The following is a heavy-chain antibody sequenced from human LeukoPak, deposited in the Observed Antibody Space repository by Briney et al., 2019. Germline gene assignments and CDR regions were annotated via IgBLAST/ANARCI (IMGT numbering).Heavy chain of an antibody. CDR3: AKTPTNQNDGLHFDY. D-gene: IGHD1-1*01. Sequence: ASVNVSCKASGYTFTSYGISWVRQAPGQGLEWMGWISAYNGNTNYAQKLQGRVTMTTDTSTSTACMELRSLRSDDTAVYYCAKTPTNQNDGLHFDYWGQGTLVTVSS. V-gene: IGHV1-18*01. CDR2: ISAYNGNT. J-gene: IGHJ4*02. CDR1: GYTFTSYG.